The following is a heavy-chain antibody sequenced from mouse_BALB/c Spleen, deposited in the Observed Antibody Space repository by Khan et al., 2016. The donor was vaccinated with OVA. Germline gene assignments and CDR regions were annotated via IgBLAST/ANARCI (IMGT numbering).Heavy chain of an antibody. D-gene: IGHD1-1*01. J-gene: IGHJ1*01. CDR1: GISITTGNYR. V-gene: IGHV3-5*02. Sequence: EVQLQESGPGLVKPSQTVSLTCTVTGISITTGNYRWSWLRQFPGNKLEWIGNIYYSGTINYNPSLTSRTTITRDTSKSQFFLEMNSLTAEDTATYFCARDYGSLYWYFDVWGAGTTVTVSS. CDR3: ARDYGSLYWYFDV. CDR2: IYYSGTI.